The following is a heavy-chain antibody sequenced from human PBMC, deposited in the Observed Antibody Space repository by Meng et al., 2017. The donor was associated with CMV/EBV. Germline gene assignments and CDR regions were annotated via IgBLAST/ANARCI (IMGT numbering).Heavy chain of an antibody. CDR2: IYYSGSS. CDR3: ARDRRVRGVIGYYYYGMDV. CDR1: GFSLSTSGVG. V-gene: IGHV4-61*08. J-gene: IGHJ6*02. Sequence: SGPTLVTPTQTLTLTCTFSGFSLSTSGVGVGWIRQPPGKGLGWIGYIYYSGSSNYNPSLKSRVTISVDTSKNQFSLKLSSVTAADTAVYYCARDRRVRGVIGYYYYGMDVWGQGTTVTVSS. D-gene: IGHD3-10*01.